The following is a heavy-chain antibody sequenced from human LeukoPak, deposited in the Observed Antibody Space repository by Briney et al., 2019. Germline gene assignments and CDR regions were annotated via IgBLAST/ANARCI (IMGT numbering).Heavy chain of an antibody. CDR3: AINPRGYSSSWYFDY. CDR2: INTNTGNP. V-gene: IGHV7-4-1*02. Sequence: GASVKVSCKASGYTFTSYVMNWVRQAPGQGLEWMGWINTNTGNPTYAQGFTGRFVFSLDTSVSTAYLQISSLKAEDTAVYYCAINPRGYSSSWYFDYWGQGTLVTVSS. J-gene: IGHJ4*02. CDR1: GYTFTSYV. D-gene: IGHD6-13*01.